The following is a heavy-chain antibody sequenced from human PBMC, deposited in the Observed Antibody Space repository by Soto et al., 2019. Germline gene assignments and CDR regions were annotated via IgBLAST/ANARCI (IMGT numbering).Heavy chain of an antibody. V-gene: IGHV1-69*01. Sequence: QVQLVQSGAEVKKPGSSVTVSCKASGGTFSSYAISWVRQAPGQGLEWMGGIIHIFGTANYAQKFQGRVTITADESTSTAYMELSSLRSEDTAVYYCAIGRPDCRGGSCYPRCFDPCGQGTMGTVSA. CDR1: GGTFSSYA. D-gene: IGHD2-15*01. CDR2: IIHIFGTA. CDR3: AIGRPDCRGGSCYPRCFDP. J-gene: IGHJ5*02.